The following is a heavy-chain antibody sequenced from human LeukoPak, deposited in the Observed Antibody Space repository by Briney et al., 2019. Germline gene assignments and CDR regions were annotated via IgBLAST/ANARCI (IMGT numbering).Heavy chain of an antibody. J-gene: IGHJ3*02. Sequence: PSETLSLTCTVSGGPISSYYWSWIRQTTGKGLGGVGYIYYFGSTSYSPSLKSRITISVDTPKNQFSLRLTSVTAADTAVYYCARHVYPGRSPKPPPFEIWGQGTMVTVSS. CDR3: ARHVYPGRSPKPPPFEI. CDR2: IYYFGST. D-gene: IGHD5/OR15-5a*01. CDR1: GGPISSYY. V-gene: IGHV4-59*08.